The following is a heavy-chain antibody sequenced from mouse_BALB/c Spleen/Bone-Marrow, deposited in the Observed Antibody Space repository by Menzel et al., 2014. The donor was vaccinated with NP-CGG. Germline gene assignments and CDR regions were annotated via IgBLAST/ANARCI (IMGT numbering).Heavy chain of an antibody. J-gene: IGHJ3*01. CDR1: GYTFTSYW. CDR2: VYPGNDNS. Sequence: LQQSGSELVRPGASVKLSCKASGYTFTSYWMHWVKQRHGQGLEWXXXVYPGNDNSNYDEKFKSKGTLTVDTSSSTAYMHLSSLTSEDSAVYYCTRSGGNYNFAYWGQGTLVTVSA. V-gene: IGHV1S22*01. D-gene: IGHD2-1*01. CDR3: TRSGGNYNFAY.